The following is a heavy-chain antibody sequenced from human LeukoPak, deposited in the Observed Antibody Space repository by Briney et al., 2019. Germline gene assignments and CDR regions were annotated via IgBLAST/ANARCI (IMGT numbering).Heavy chain of an antibody. J-gene: IGHJ4*02. CDR2: ISAYNGNT. CDR1: GYTFTSYG. Sequence: GASVKVSCKASGYTFTSYGISWVRQAPGQGLEWMGWISAYNGNTNYAQKLQGRVTMTRDTSTTTVYVELSSLRSEDTAVYYCARARDSRSSAYPPDYWGQGTLVTVSS. V-gene: IGHV1-18*01. CDR3: ARARDSRSSAYPPDY. D-gene: IGHD3-22*01.